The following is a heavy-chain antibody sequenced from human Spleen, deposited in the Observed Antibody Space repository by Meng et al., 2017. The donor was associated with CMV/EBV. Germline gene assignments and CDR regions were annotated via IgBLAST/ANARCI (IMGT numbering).Heavy chain of an antibody. CDR2: IYYSGST. Sequence: SETLSLTCTVSGGSISSSSYYWTWIRQPPGKGLEWIGNIYYSGSTNYNPSLKSRVIISVDTSKNQFSLKLRSVTAADTAVYYCARVSRYGVYVMDVWGQGTTVTVSS. J-gene: IGHJ6*02. CDR1: GGSISSSSYY. CDR3: ARVSRYGVYVMDV. D-gene: IGHD2-8*01. V-gene: IGHV4-61*01.